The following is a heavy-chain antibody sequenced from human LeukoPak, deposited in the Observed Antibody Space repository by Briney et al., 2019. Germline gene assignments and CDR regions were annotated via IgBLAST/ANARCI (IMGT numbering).Heavy chain of an antibody. CDR1: GFTFSSYV. J-gene: IGHJ4*02. CDR3: AREGIDGYNYFDY. CDR2: ISYDGSNK. V-gene: IGHV3-30-3*01. D-gene: IGHD5-24*01. Sequence: GGSLRLSCAASGFTFSSYVMHWVRQAPGKGLEWVAVISYDGSNKYYADSVKGRFTISRDNSKNTLYLQMNSLRDEDTAVYYCAREGIDGYNYFDYWGQGTLVTVSS.